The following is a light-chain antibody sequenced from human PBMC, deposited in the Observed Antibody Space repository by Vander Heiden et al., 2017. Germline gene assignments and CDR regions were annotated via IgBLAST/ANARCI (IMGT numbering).Light chain of an antibody. CDR2: DVT. J-gene: IGLJ3*02. CDR1: SSNIGAYDY. CDR3: CSYAGSYAWV. V-gene: IGLV2-11*01. Sequence: QSALTQPRSVSGSPGQSVTISCSGTSSNIGAYDYVSYYQHPPGNAPQLLFYDVTRWPSGVPDRFACSKSGNTATLTISGLLTEDEADYCCCSYAGSYAWVFGGGTKVTVL.